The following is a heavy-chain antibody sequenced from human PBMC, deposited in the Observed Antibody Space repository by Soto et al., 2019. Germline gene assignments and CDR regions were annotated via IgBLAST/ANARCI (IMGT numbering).Heavy chain of an antibody. CDR2: IRSDGGTT. D-gene: IGHD1-26*01. J-gene: IGHJ4*02. CDR3: AKGKGVGATPDGANC. CDR1: GFTFSSNG. Sequence: EVQVLESGGGLVQPGGSLRLSCAASGFTFSSNGMNWVRQAPGKGLAWVSGIRSDGGTTYNADSVKGRFTVSRDTSKNTVYLQLNSLRVEDTAIYYCAKGKGVGATPDGANCWGQGTLVTVSS. V-gene: IGHV3-23*01.